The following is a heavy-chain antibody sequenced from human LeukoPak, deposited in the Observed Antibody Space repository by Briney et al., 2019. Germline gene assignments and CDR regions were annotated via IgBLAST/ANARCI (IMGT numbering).Heavy chain of an antibody. CDR2: INHSGST. CDR3: ATISRIVVVPAAISANGFDP. V-gene: IGHV4-34*01. CDR1: GGSFSGYY. J-gene: IGHJ5*02. Sequence: PSETLSLTCAVYGGSFSGYYWSWIRQPPGKGLEWIGEINHSGSTNYNPSLKSRVTISVDTSKNQFSLKLSSVTAADTAVYYCATISRIVVVPAAISANGFDPWGQGTLVTVSS. D-gene: IGHD2-2*01.